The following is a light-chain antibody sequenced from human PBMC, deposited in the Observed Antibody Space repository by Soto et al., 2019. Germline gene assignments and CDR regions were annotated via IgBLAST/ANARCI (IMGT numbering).Light chain of an antibody. V-gene: IGKV3-15*01. CDR3: QQYRYSPGLA. CDR1: QSISDT. CDR2: GAS. J-gene: IGKJ4*01. Sequence: EIVMTQSPATLSVSPGGRAALSCRASQSISDTLAWYQQKPGQAPRLLIHGASTRATGFPARFSGSGSGTEFTLTISSLQSEDFAVYYCQQYRYSPGLACGGGTKVDIK.